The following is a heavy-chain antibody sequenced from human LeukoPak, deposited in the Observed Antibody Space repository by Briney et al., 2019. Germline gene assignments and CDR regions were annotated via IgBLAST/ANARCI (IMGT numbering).Heavy chain of an antibody. D-gene: IGHD1-26*01. CDR1: GYTFTGHY. Sequence: ASVKVSCKASGYTFTGHYMHWVRQAPGQGLEWMGWINPNSGGTNYAQKFQGRVTMTRDTSISTAYMELSRLRSDDTAVYYCARVRYSGSYRTDYWGQGTLVTVSS. CDR2: INPNSGGT. V-gene: IGHV1-2*02. J-gene: IGHJ4*02. CDR3: ARVRYSGSYRTDY.